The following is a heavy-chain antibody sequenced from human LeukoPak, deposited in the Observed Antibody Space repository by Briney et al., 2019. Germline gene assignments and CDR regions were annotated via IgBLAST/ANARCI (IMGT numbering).Heavy chain of an antibody. J-gene: IGHJ6*03. V-gene: IGHV1-69*05. Sequence: SVKVSCKASGGTFSSYAISWVREAPGQGLEWMGGIIPIFGTANYAQKFQGRVTITTDESTSTAYMELSSLRSEDTAVNYCARTVLMVYPTPPYYYYYYMDVWGKGTTVTVSS. CDR1: GGTFSSYA. CDR3: ARTVLMVYPTPPYYYYYYMDV. D-gene: IGHD2-8*01. CDR2: IIPIFGTA.